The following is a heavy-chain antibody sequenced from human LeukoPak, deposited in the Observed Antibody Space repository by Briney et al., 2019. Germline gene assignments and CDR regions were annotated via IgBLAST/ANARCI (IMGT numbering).Heavy chain of an antibody. CDR1: GYTFTSYY. CDR3: ARGDYYDSSGYYYRADFDY. D-gene: IGHD3-22*01. CDR2: INPSAGST. J-gene: IGHJ4*02. Sequence: ASVKVSCKASGYTFTSYYMHWVRQAPGQGLEWMGIINPSAGSTSYAQKFQGRVTMTRDTSTSTVYMELSSLRSEDTAVYYCARGDYYDSSGYYYRADFDYWGQGTLVTVSS. V-gene: IGHV1-46*01.